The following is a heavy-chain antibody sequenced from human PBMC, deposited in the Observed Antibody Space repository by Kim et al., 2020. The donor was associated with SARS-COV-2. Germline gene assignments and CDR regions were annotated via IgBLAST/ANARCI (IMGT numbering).Heavy chain of an antibody. J-gene: IGHJ4*02. CDR3: ARDRYYDRHQDY. D-gene: IGHD3-22*01. V-gene: IGHV3-21*01. Sequence: YADSVKGRFTISRDNAKNSLYLQMNSLRAEDTAVYYCARDRYYDRHQDYWGQGTLVTVSS.